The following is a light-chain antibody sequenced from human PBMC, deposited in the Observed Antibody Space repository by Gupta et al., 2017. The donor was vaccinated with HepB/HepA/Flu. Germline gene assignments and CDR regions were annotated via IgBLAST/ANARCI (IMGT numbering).Light chain of an antibody. Sequence: QSVLTQPPSASGTPRQRVTISCSGSTSNIGSKVVNWFQQLPGTAPKLLIYTNDQRPSGVPDRFSGSKSGTSASLAISGLQSEDEADYYCAAWDTSLTAWVFGGGTKLTV. CDR1: TSNIGSKV. V-gene: IGLV1-44*01. J-gene: IGLJ3*02. CDR3: AAWDTSLTAWV. CDR2: TND.